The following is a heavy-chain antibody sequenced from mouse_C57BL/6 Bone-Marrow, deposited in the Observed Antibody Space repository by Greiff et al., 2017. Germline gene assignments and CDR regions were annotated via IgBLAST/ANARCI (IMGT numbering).Heavy chain of an antibody. CDR3: ARDYYGSSSFDY. CDR1: GYTFTDYY. V-gene: IGHV1-26*01. CDR2: INPNNGGT. D-gene: IGHD1-1*01. J-gene: IGHJ2*01. Sequence: VQLQQSGPELVKPGASVKISCKASGYTFTDYYMNWVKQSHGKSLEWIGDINPNNGGTSYNQKFKGKATVTVDKSSSTAYMELRSLTSEDSAVYYCARDYYGSSSFDYWGQGTTLTVSS.